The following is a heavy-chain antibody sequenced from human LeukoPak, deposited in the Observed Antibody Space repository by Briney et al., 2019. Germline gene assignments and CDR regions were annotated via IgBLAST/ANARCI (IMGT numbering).Heavy chain of an antibody. CDR1: GFTFSNYA. J-gene: IGHJ4*02. CDR3: AKGVGTAAAGPGVFDY. D-gene: IGHD6-13*01. V-gene: IGHV3-23*01. Sequence: GGSLRLSCAASGFTFSNYAMSWVRQGPGKGLEWVSAISGNGGTTYYADSVKGRFTISRDNSKNTLYRQMNSLRVEDTAVYYCAKGVGTAAAGPGVFDYWGQGTLVTVSS. CDR2: ISGNGGTT.